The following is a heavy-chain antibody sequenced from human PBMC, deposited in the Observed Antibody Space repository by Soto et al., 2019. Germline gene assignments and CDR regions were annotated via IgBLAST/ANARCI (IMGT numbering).Heavy chain of an antibody. CDR3: ARDLGGWPDY. D-gene: IGHD6-19*01. J-gene: IGHJ4*02. V-gene: IGHV1-3*01. Sequence: ASVKVSCKASGYTFTSYGISWVRQAPGQRLEWMGWINAGNGNTKYSQKFQDRVTITRDTSASTAYMELSSLRSEDTAVYYCARDLGGWPDYWGQGTLVTVSS. CDR1: GYTFTSYG. CDR2: INAGNGNT.